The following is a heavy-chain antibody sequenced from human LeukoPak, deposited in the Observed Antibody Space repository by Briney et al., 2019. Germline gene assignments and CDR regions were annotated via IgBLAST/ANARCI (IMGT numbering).Heavy chain of an antibody. J-gene: IGHJ4*02. V-gene: IGHV1-2*02. CDR1: GYTFTGYY. CDR2: INPNNGAT. Sequence: ASVKVSRKSSGYTFTGYYIHWVGQAPGQGLEWMGWINPNNGATTYAQKFQDSVSMTRDTSVSTAYMELRWLRSVDSAVYFCARGSGLPDSNGFHYFDYWGQGTLVAVSS. CDR3: ARGSGLPDSNGFHYFDY. D-gene: IGHD3-22*01.